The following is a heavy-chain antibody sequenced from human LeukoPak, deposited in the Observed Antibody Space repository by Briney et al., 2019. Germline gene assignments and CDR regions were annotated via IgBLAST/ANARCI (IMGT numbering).Heavy chain of an antibody. Sequence: PGGSLRLSCAASGFTFSSYSMNWVRQAPGKGLEWVSSISSSSSYIYYADSVKGRFSISRDNAKNSLYLQMNSLRAEGTAVYYCARVGSSWLDDYWGQGTLVTVSS. CDR2: ISSSSSYI. D-gene: IGHD6-13*01. CDR3: ARVGSSWLDDY. CDR1: GFTFSSYS. V-gene: IGHV3-21*01. J-gene: IGHJ4*02.